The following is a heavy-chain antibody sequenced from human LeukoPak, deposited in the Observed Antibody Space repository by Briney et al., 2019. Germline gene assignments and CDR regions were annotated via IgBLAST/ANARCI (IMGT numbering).Heavy chain of an antibody. CDR3: AREPDA. CDR1: GGSIRGSNYH. V-gene: IGHV4-39*07. J-gene: IGHJ5*02. CDR2: VYHSGSA. Sequence: SETLSLTCTVSGGSIRGSNYHRGWIRQPPGKGLEWVGNVYHSGSAFYNESLRGRTTISVDTSKNHFSLKLTSVTAADTAVYYCAREPDAWGQGVLVTVSS.